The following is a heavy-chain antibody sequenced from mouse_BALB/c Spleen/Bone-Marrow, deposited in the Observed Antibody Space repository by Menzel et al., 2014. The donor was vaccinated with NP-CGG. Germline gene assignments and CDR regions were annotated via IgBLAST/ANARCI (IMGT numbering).Heavy chain of an antibody. D-gene: IGHD2-10*01. V-gene: IGHV14-3*02. J-gene: IGHJ4*01. CDR1: GFNIKDTY. Sequence: VQLQQPGAELVKPGASVKLSCTASGFNIKDTYIHWVNQRPEQGLEWIGRIDPANGFAKYDPKFQGKATITADASSNTDYLHLSSLTSEDTAVYYCARAYYGNYPYVMDYWGQGTSVTVSS. CDR2: IDPANGFA. CDR3: ARAYYGNYPYVMDY.